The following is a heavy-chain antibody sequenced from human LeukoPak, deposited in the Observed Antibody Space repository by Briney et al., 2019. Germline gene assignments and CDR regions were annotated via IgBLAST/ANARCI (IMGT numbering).Heavy chain of an antibody. CDR2: ISWDGGST. D-gene: IGHD5-12*01. CDR1: GFAFEDYT. Sequence: GGSLRLSCAASGFAFEDYTMHWARQAPGKGLEWVSLISWDGGSTYYADSVKGRFTISRDHAKNSLFLQMNSLRADDTAVYYCAKYRLIWLPAPVFDYWGQGTLVTVPS. CDR3: AKYRLIWLPAPVFDY. J-gene: IGHJ4*02. V-gene: IGHV3-43*01.